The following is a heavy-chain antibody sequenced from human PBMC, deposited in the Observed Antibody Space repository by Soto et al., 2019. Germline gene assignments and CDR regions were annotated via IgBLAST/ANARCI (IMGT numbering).Heavy chain of an antibody. D-gene: IGHD2-2*01. CDR2: IYYSGST. CDR3: ASSTLYYYGMDV. CDR1: GGSVSSGSYY. V-gene: IGHV4-61*01. J-gene: IGHJ6*02. Sequence: SETLSLTCTVSGGSVSSGSYYWSWIRQPPGKGLEWIGYIYYSGSTNYNPSLKSRVTISVDTSKNQFSLKLSSVTAADTAVYYCASSTLYYYGMDVWGQGTTVTVSS.